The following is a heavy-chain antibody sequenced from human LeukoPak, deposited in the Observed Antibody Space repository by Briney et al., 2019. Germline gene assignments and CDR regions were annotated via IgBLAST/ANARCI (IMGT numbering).Heavy chain of an antibody. V-gene: IGHV4-31*03. CDR2: IYYSGST. CDR3: ARDDFWRGYPH. Sequence: PSQTLSLTCTVSGGSFSSGGYYWSWIRQHPGKGLEWSGYIYYSGSTYYNPALKSRVTISVDTTKNQFSLKLSSVAAADTAVYYCARDDFWRGYPHWGQGTLVTVSS. D-gene: IGHD3-3*01. CDR1: GGSFSSGGYY. J-gene: IGHJ4*02.